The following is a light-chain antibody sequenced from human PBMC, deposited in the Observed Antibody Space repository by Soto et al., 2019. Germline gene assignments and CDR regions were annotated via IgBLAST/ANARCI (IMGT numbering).Light chain of an antibody. CDR2: WAS. CDR3: HQYFSAPWT. J-gene: IGKJ1*01. Sequence: DIVMTQSPDSLAVSLGARATINCKSSQSLLFSSNDKNYLAWYQQKPGQPPKLLIYWASARESGVPDRFSASGSGTDFTLTITSLQAEDVAVYYCHQYFSAPWTFGQGTRVEIK. CDR1: QSLLFSSNDKNY. V-gene: IGKV4-1*01.